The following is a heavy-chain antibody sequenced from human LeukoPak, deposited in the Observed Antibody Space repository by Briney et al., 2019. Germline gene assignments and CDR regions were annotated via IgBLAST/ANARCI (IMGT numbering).Heavy chain of an antibody. Sequence: PTGGSLRLSCTASGFSLRDHAMSWFRQAPGKGPEWVGFIRAKAHGGTTEKAASLEGRFTISRDDSRNIVYLQMNSLKIEDTAIYYCTRDKGYSWFAEWFDPWGQGTLVTVSS. V-gene: IGHV3-49*03. CDR3: TRDKGYSWFAEWFDP. D-gene: IGHD6-13*01. CDR1: GFSLRDHA. J-gene: IGHJ5*02. CDR2: IRAKAHGGTT.